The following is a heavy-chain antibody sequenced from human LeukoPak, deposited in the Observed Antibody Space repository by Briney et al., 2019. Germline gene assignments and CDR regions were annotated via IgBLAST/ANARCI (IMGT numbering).Heavy chain of an antibody. D-gene: IGHD2-2*02. J-gene: IGHJ3*02. V-gene: IGHV3-11*01. CDR1: GFTFSDYY. CDR2: ISSSGSTI. CDR3: ARRDIVVVPASILGAFDI. Sequence: GRSLRLSCAASGFTFSDYYMSWIRQAPGKGLEWVSYISSSGSTIYYSDSVKGRFTISRDNAKNSLYLQMNSLRAEDTALYYCARRDIVVVPASILGAFDIWGQGTMVTVSS.